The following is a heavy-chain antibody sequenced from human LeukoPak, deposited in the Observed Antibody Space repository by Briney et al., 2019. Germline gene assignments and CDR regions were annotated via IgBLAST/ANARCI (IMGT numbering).Heavy chain of an antibody. D-gene: IGHD2-15*01. CDR2: IYWDDDR. CDR1: GLSLRTSGVG. V-gene: IGHV2-5*02. J-gene: IGHJ4*02. CDR3: AHNGYCSGGGCFGY. Sequence: SGPTLVNPTQTLTLTCTLSGLSLRTSGVGVGWIRQPPGKALEWLALIYWDDDRRYSPSLKSRLTITKDTSKNQVVLTMTNMDPVDTATYYRAHNGYCSGGGCFGYWGQGTLVTVSS.